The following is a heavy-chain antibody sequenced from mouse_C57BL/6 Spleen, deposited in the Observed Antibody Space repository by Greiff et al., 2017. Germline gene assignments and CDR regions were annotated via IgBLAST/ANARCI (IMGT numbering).Heavy chain of an antibody. CDR1: GYAFSSYW. CDR2: IYPGDGDT. CDR3: ARSPLYYGSSYWYFDV. V-gene: IGHV1-80*01. J-gene: IGHJ1*03. D-gene: IGHD1-1*01. Sequence: VQLQQSGAELVKPGASVKISCKASGYAFSSYWMNWVKQRPGQGLEWIGQIYPGDGDTIYNGKFKGKATLTADKSSSTAYMQLSSLTSADSAVYFCARSPLYYGSSYWYFDVWGTGTTVTVAS.